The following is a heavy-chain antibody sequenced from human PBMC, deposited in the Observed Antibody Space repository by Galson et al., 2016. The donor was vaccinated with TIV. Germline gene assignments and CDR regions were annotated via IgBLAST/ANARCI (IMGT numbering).Heavy chain of an antibody. V-gene: IGHV1-69*13. CDR1: GDA. D-gene: IGHD3/OR15-3a*01. J-gene: IGHJ4*02. CDR3: ATESGQLVHRGLWTHFDS. Sequence: SVKVSCKASGDAISWVRQAPGQGLEWMGVIIPFYGTTKYAEKFQGKDTITADEYSSTAYIEMNNLRSEDTAIYFWATESGQLVHRGLWTHFDSGGQGPLVTLSS. CDR2: IIPFYGTT.